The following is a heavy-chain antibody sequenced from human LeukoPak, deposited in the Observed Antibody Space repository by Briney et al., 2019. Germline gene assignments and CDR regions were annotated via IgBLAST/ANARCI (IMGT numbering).Heavy chain of an antibody. D-gene: IGHD1-1*01. CDR2: IRGKADSYAT. CDR3: SRQLSGTGATDY. J-gene: IGHJ4*02. V-gene: IGHV3-73*01. CDR1: GLTFSDSI. Sequence: GGSLRLSCAASGLTFSDSIIHWVRQASGKGLEWVGRIRGKADSYATGYAASVKGRFIVSRDDSRNTAYLQMNSLTTEDTALYYCSRQLSGTGATDYWGQGTLATVSS.